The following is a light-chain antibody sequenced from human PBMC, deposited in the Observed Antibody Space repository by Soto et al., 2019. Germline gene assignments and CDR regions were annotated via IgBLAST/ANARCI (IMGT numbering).Light chain of an antibody. Sequence: QSALTQPASVYGSPGQSITISCTGTSSDVGTYNYVSWYKHHPGKAPKLIIYEVRNRPSGVSNRFSGSKSGSTASLTISGLQAEDETDYHCTSYTRDTALVFGTGNKLTFL. CDR3: TSYTRDTALV. CDR2: EVR. J-gene: IGLJ1*01. CDR1: SSDVGTYNY. V-gene: IGLV2-14*01.